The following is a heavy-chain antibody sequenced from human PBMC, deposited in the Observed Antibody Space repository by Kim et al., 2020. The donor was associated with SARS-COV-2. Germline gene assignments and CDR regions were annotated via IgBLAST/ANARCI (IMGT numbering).Heavy chain of an antibody. J-gene: IGHJ5*02. CDR2: IYSGGST. D-gene: IGHD5-12*01. V-gene: IGHV3-53*01. Sequence: GGSLRLSCAASGFTVSSNYMSWVRQAPGKGLEWVSVIYSGGSTYYADSVKGRFTISRDNSKNTLYLQMNSLRAEDTAVYYCARIYWASGWFDPWGQGTLVTVSS. CDR3: ARIYWASGWFDP. CDR1: GFTVSSNY.